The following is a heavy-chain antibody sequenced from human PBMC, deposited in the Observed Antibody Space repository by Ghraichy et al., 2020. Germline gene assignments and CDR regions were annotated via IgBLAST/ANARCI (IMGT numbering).Heavy chain of an antibody. CDR2: INHSGST. CDR3: ARGRGVAARPGSRFQH. V-gene: IGHV4-34*01. D-gene: IGHD6-6*01. Sequence: SETLSLTCAVYGGSFSGYYWSWIRQPPGKGLEWIGEINHSGSTNYNPSLKSRVTISVDTSKNQFSLKLSSVTAADTAVYYCARGRGVAARPGSRFQHWGQGTLVTVSS. CDR1: GGSFSGYY. J-gene: IGHJ1*01.